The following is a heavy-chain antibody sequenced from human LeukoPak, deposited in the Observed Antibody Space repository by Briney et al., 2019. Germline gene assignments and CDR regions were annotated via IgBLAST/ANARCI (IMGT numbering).Heavy chain of an antibody. Sequence: KVGASLQISCQGSGYSFTTFWIAWVRQLPGKGLELMGIIYPGDSETIYNPSFQGQVSISADRSVSTAYLQWSSLKASDTAMYYCARQDCSGGSCRFDYWGQGTLVTVSS. CDR1: GYSFTTFW. CDR2: IYPGDSET. J-gene: IGHJ4*02. D-gene: IGHD2-15*01. CDR3: ARQDCSGGSCRFDY. V-gene: IGHV5-51*01.